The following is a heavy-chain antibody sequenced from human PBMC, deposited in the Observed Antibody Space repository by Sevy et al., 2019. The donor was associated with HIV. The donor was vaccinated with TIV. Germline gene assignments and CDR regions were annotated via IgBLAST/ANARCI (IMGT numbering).Heavy chain of an antibody. CDR3: ARVGNYDYIWGSFGN. CDR1: GFTFSSYC. V-gene: IGHV3-7*03. J-gene: IGHJ4*02. D-gene: IGHD3-16*01. Sequence: GGSLRVSCAASGFTFSSYCMSWVRQAPGKGLEWVANIKQDGSEKYYVDSVKGRFTISRDNAKNSLYLQMNSLRAEDTAAYYCARVGNYDYIWGSFGNRGQGTLVTISS. CDR2: IKQDGSEK.